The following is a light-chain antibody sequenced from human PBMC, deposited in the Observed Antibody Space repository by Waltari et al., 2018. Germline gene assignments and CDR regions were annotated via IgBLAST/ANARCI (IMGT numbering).Light chain of an antibody. CDR1: QSVSSN. Sequence: EVAMTQTPATLSVSPGERATLPCRASQSVSSNLAWYQQRPGQAPRLLIYGASTRATGIPARFSGSGSGTEFTLTISSLQSEDFAIYYCQQYNNWLTWTFGQGTKVEIK. J-gene: IGKJ1*01. V-gene: IGKV3-15*01. CDR3: QQYNNWLTWT. CDR2: GAS.